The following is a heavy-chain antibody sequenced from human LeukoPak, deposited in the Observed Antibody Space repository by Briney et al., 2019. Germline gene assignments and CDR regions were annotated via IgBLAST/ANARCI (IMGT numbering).Heavy chain of an antibody. CDR3: ASRSRGYSYGILDAFDI. CDR2: INPNIGDT. CDR1: GYTFTGYY. J-gene: IGHJ3*02. Sequence: ASVKVSCKASGYTFTGYYMHWVRQAPGQGLEWMGWINPNIGDTNYAQNFQGRVTMTRDTSISTAYMELSRLRSDGTAVYYCASRSRGYSYGILDAFDIWGQGTMVTVSS. V-gene: IGHV1-2*02. D-gene: IGHD5-18*01.